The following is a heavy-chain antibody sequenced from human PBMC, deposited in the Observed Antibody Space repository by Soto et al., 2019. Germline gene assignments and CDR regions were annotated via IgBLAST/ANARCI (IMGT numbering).Heavy chain of an antibody. D-gene: IGHD3-10*01. Sequence: QVQLQQWGAGLLKPSETLSLTCAIYGGSFSGYYWSWIRQSPGKGLVWIGEITHSGGTNYNPSLKGRVTISINTSRNWFSLRLSSLTAADTAVYYCARVLMLRGTIVPEGYSYHMDLWGKGTTVTVSS. CDR3: ARVLMLRGTIVPEGYSYHMDL. V-gene: IGHV4-34*02. CDR1: GGSFSGYY. CDR2: ITHSGGT. J-gene: IGHJ6*03.